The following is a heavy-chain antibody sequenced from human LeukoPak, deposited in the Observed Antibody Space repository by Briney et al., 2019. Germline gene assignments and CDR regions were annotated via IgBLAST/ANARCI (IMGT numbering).Heavy chain of an antibody. Sequence: SETLSLTCTVSGGSISSYYWSWIRRPAGKGLEWIGRIYTSGSTNYNPSLKSRVTMSVDTSKNQFSLKLSSVTAADTAVYYCARVGCSGGSCYSPDAFDIWGQGTMVTVSS. J-gene: IGHJ3*02. CDR2: IYTSGST. CDR1: GGSISSYY. V-gene: IGHV4-4*07. CDR3: ARVGCSGGSCYSPDAFDI. D-gene: IGHD2-15*01.